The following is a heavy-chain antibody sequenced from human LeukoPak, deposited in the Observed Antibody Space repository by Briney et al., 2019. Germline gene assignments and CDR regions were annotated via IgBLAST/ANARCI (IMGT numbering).Heavy chain of an antibody. CDR1: LFTFTSYG. CDR3: ARDPRNTGKCKYGRDV. Sequence: SRGSLRLSCAASLFTFTSYGMHWVRQAPAKGLEWMAVMWYDGSNKYYADSVKGRFTISRDNSKNTLYVQMNSLRAEDTAVYYCARDPRNTGKCKYGRDVWGQGTTVTVSS. V-gene: IGHV3-33*01. J-gene: IGHJ6*02. D-gene: IGHD3-10*01. CDR2: MWYDGSNK.